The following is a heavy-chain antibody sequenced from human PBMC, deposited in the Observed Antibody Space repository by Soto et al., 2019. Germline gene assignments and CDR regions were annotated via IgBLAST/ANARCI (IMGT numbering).Heavy chain of an antibody. Sequence: EVQLVESGGGLVQPGGSLRLSCAASGFTFSSYWMHWVRQAPGKGLVWVSRISSDGSSTSYADSVKGRFTISRDNAKNTLYLQMNSLRTEGTAVYYCAREADSGNYFDYWGQGTLVTVSS. CDR1: GFTFSSYW. CDR3: AREADSGNYFDY. CDR2: ISSDGSST. V-gene: IGHV3-74*01. J-gene: IGHJ4*02. D-gene: IGHD3-10*01.